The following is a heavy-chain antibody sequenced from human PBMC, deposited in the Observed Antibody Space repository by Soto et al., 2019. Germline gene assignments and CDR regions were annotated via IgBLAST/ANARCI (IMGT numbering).Heavy chain of an antibody. Sequence: SETLSLTCTVSGGSLSGYHWSWVRQPAGKGLEWIGRVHSTGSTDYNSSVKSRITVSLDTSKKQFSLKLKSVTAADTALYFCARDSVSLTLFDYWGQGIQVTVSS. CDR1: GGSLSGYH. J-gene: IGHJ4*02. CDR2: VHSTGST. V-gene: IGHV4-4*07. CDR3: ARDSVSLTLFDY. D-gene: IGHD3-10*01.